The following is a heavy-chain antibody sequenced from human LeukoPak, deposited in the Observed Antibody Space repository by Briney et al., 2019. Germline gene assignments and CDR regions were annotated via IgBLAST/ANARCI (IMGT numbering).Heavy chain of an antibody. Sequence: GGSLRLSCTASGFTFGDYAMNWVRQAPGKGLEWVGFIRSKAYGGTTEYAASVKGRFSISRDDSKSIAYLQMNSLKTEDTAMYYCTRDLIVGATIEAFDIWGQGTMVTVSS. J-gene: IGHJ3*02. D-gene: IGHD1-26*01. V-gene: IGHV3-49*04. CDR3: TRDLIVGATIEAFDI. CDR2: IRSKAYGGTT. CDR1: GFTFGDYA.